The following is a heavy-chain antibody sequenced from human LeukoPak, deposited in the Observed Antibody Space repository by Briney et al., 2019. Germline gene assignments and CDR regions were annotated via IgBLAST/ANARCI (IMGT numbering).Heavy chain of an antibody. Sequence: GASMKVSCKASGYPFSGYYMHWVRQAPGQGLEWLGWINPNSGGTNYAQKFQGRVAMARDTSITTAYMELSSLTSDDTAVYYCARVASAPAYGDYEGGDAFDVWGQGTMVIVSS. CDR2: INPNSGGT. V-gene: IGHV1-2*02. D-gene: IGHD4-17*01. CDR3: ARVASAPAYGDYEGGDAFDV. CDR1: GYPFSGYY. J-gene: IGHJ3*01.